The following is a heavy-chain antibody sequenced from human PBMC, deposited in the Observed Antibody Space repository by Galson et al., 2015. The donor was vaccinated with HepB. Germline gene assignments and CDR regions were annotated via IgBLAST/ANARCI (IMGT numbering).Heavy chain of an antibody. Sequence: SLRLSCAASGFTFRSYSMNWVRQAPGKGLEWVSYISSSSSTIYYADSVKGRFTISRDNAKNSLYLQMNSLRDEDTAVYYCARDKRPIWSGYPSTSYYYYYGMDVWGQGTTVTVSS. V-gene: IGHV3-48*02. J-gene: IGHJ6*02. CDR1: GFTFRSYS. D-gene: IGHD3-3*01. CDR2: ISSSSSTI. CDR3: ARDKRPIWSGYPSTSYYYYYGMDV.